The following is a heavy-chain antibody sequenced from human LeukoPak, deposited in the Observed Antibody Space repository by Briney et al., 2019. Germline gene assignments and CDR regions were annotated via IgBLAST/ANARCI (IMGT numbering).Heavy chain of an antibody. CDR2: IRRTANSYAT. CDR1: GFTFSGSA. V-gene: IGHV3-73*01. J-gene: IGHJ4*02. Sequence: GGSLKLSCAAAGFTFSGSAVHWVRQASGEGLEWVGRIRRTANSYATAYAASVKGRFTISRDDSKTTAYLQMNSLNTEDTAVYYCTRHHYYDSSGYCPFDYWGQGTLVTVSS. CDR3: TRHHYYDSSGYCPFDY. D-gene: IGHD3-22*01.